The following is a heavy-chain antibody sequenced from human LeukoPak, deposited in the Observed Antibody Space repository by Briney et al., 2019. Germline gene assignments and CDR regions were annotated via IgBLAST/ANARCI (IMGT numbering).Heavy chain of an antibody. Sequence: KPSETLSLTCPVSGGSISSTNYYWGWIRQPPGKGLEWIGYIYYSGSTNYNPSLKSRVTISVDTSKNQFSLKLSSVTTTDTAVHYCARDVSSFDAFDIWGQGTMVTVSS. V-gene: IGHV4-61*01. CDR3: ARDVSSFDAFDI. CDR1: GGSISSTNYY. CDR2: IYYSGST. J-gene: IGHJ3*02. D-gene: IGHD2-2*01.